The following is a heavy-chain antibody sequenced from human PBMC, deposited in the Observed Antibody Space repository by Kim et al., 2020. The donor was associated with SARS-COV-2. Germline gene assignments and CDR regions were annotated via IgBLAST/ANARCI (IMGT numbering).Heavy chain of an antibody. J-gene: IGHJ6*02. CDR1: GFTFSSYS. D-gene: IGHD5-12*01. CDR3: ARWLGPFIASDLVDYYYYGMDV. V-gene: IGHV3-21*01. CDR2: ISSSSSYI. Sequence: GGSLRLSCAASGFTFSSYSMNWVRQAPGKGLEWVSSISSSSSYIYYADSVKGRFTISRDNAKNSLYLQMNSLRAEDTAVYYCARWLGPFIASDLVDYYYYGMDVWGQGTTVTVSS.